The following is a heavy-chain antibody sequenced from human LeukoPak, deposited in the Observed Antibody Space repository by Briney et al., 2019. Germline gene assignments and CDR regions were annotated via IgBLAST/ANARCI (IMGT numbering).Heavy chain of an antibody. CDR3: ARGLPGERGYYYGMDV. CDR2: ISYDGGNR. J-gene: IGHJ6*02. D-gene: IGHD2-21*01. Sequence: GGSLRLSCAASGFTFSSYAMHWVRQAPGKGLEWVAVISYDGGNRYYADSVKGRFTISRDNSKNTLYLQMNSLRAEDTAVYYCARGLPGERGYYYGMDVWGQGTTVTVSS. V-gene: IGHV3-30-3*01. CDR1: GFTFSSYA.